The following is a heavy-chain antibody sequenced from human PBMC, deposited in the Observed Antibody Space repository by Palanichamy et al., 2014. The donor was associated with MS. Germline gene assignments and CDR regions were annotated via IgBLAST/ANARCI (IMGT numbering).Heavy chain of an antibody. CDR3: ARLGGTYFDY. V-gene: IGHV3-7*01. CDR2: INQDGSEK. Sequence: EVQLVESGGGLVQPGGSLRLSCAASRFAFSTYWMGWVRQAPGKGLEWVANINQDGSEKQYVDSVKGRFTISRDNAKNSVYLQMNSLRAEDTAVYYCARLGGTYFDYWGQGTLVTVSS. D-gene: IGHD1-26*01. CDR1: RFAFSTYW. J-gene: IGHJ4*02.